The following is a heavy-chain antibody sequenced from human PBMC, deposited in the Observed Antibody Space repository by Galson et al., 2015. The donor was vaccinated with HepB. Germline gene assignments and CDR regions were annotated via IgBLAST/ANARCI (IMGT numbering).Heavy chain of an antibody. J-gene: IGHJ6*03. CDR1: GGTFNNYA. D-gene: IGHD2-2*02. CDR2: IIPIFRTA. Sequence: SVKVSCKASGGTFNNYAISRVRQAPGQGLEWMGGIIPIFRTAHYAQRFQGRVTITADESTNTAYMELSSLRSEDTAIYYCARAEGQYTNSYYYYMNVWGEGTTVTVSS. CDR3: ARAEGQYTNSYYYYMNV. V-gene: IGHV1-69*13.